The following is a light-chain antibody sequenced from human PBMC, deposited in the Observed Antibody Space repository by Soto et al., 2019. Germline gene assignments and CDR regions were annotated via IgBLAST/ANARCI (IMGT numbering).Light chain of an antibody. CDR2: DVS. Sequence: QSALTQPASVSGSPGQSITISCTGTSSDVGGYNYVSWYQQHPGKAPKLMIYDVSNRPSGVSNRFSGSKSGNTASLTISGLQAEDGADYYCGLYTSSSTLVFGGGTKLTVL. CDR1: SSDVGGYNY. V-gene: IGLV2-14*01. CDR3: GLYTSSSTLV. J-gene: IGLJ3*02.